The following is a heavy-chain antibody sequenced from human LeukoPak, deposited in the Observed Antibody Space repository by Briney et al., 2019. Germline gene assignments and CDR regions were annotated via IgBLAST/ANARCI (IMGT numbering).Heavy chain of an antibody. CDR3: ARAPQELWFGELLPSYFGY. J-gene: IGHJ4*02. D-gene: IGHD3-10*01. CDR2: ISAYNGNT. V-gene: IGHV1-18*01. Sequence: ASVKVSCKASGYTFTSYGISWVRQAPGQGLEWMGWISAYNGNTNYAQKLQGRVTMTTDTSTSTAYMELRSLRSDDTAVYYCARAPQELWFGELLPSYFGYWGQGTLVTVSS. CDR1: GYTFTSYG.